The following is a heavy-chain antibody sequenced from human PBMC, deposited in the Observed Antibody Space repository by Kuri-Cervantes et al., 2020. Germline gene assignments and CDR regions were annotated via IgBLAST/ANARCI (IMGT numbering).Heavy chain of an antibody. V-gene: IGHV3-48*04. J-gene: IGHJ4*02. CDR1: GFTFSTYS. CDR2: ISSSSSTI. CDR3: SRVPGDH. Sequence: GESLKISCAASGFTFSTYSLNWVRQAPGKGLEWVSYISSSSSTIYYAASVKGRFTISRDNAKNSLDLQMNSLRAEDTAVYYCSRVPGDHWGQGTLVTVSS.